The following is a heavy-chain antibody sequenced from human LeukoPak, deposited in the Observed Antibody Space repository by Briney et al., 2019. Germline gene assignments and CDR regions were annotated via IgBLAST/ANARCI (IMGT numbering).Heavy chain of an antibody. J-gene: IGHJ4*02. V-gene: IGHV5-51*01. CDR3: ARDNVFDY. Sequence: GAYLKISCKGSGYSFTNYWIGWVRQMPGKGLEWMGIIYPGDFDTRYSPSFQGQVTISVDKSITTAYLQWSSLKASDTAMYYCARDNVFDYWGQGTLVTVSS. CDR2: IYPGDFDT. D-gene: IGHD2-8*01. CDR1: GYSFTNYW.